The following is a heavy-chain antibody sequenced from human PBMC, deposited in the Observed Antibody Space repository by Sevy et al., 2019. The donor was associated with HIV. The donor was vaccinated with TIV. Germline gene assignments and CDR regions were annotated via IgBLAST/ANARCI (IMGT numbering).Heavy chain of an antibody. V-gene: IGHV3-30*04. J-gene: IGHJ6*02. CDR3: ARDGSSGGLFLKDYYYFGMDV. CDR2: ISYDGNNK. D-gene: IGHD3-16*01. CDR1: GFTFSSYA. Sequence: GGSLRLSCAASGFTFSSYAMHWVRQAPGKGLEWVAVISYDGNNKYHAVSVKDRFTISRDNSKNTLYLQMNSLRAEDTAVYYCARDGSSGGLFLKDYYYFGMDVWGQGTTVTVSS.